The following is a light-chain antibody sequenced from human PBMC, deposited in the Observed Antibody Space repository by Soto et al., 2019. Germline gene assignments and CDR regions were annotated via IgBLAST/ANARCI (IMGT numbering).Light chain of an antibody. V-gene: IGKV3-20*01. J-gene: IGKJ2*01. CDR2: GAS. Sequence: EIVLTQSPDTLYLSPGERATLSCRASPNFSSNYLAWYQHKPGQAPRLLLYGASSSAAGIPDRCSASWSGTDFMLTISILEPEDFSVCFGQPYGSSPRCSFGQGTKLEIK. CDR1: PNFSSNY. CDR3: QPYGSSPRCS.